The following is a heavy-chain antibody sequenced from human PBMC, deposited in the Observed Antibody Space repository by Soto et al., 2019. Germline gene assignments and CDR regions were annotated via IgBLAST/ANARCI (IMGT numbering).Heavy chain of an antibody. CDR3: ARSPYYYGSGSYSQQYGMDV. Sequence: QVQLVQSGAEVKKPGASVKVSCKASGYTFTSYYMHWVRQAPGQGLEWMGIINPSGGSTSYAQKCQGRVTMTRDTSTSTVYMELSSLRSEDTAVYYCARSPYYYGSGSYSQQYGMDVWGQGTTVTVSS. J-gene: IGHJ6*02. CDR2: INPSGGST. CDR1: GYTFTSYY. D-gene: IGHD3-10*01. V-gene: IGHV1-46*01.